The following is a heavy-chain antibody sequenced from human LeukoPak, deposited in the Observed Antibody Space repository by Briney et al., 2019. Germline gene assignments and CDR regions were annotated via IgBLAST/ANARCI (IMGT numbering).Heavy chain of an antibody. D-gene: IGHD3-10*01. V-gene: IGHV3-23*01. Sequence: PGGSLRLSCTASGFIFTNYALTWVRQAPGKGLEWVSAIRASDGSTFYADSVKGRFTISRDSSKNTLYLQMNSLRAEDTAVYYCAKLTSGWFEEFWGQGTLVTVSS. CDR3: AKLTSGWFEEF. CDR2: IRASDGST. J-gene: IGHJ4*02. CDR1: GFIFTNYA.